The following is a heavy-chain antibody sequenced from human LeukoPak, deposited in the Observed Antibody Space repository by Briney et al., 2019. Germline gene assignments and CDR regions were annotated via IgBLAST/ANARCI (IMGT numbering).Heavy chain of an antibody. CDR1: GYTFTGYY. CDR2: INPSSGGT. V-gene: IGHV1-2*02. Sequence: ASVKVSCKASGYTFTGYYMHWVRQAPGQGLEWMGWINPSSGGTSYAQKIQGRATMTRDTSITTAYTELSSLKSDDTAVYYCARGIPYFDYWGQGTLVTVSS. D-gene: IGHD5-18*01. CDR3: ARGIPYFDY. J-gene: IGHJ4*02.